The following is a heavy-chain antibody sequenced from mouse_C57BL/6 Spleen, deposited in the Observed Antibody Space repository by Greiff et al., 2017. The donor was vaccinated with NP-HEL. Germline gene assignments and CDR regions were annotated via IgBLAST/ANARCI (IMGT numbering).Heavy chain of an antibody. CDR3: ARQGFTTVVLDY. V-gene: IGHV5-17*01. J-gene: IGHJ2*01. D-gene: IGHD1-1*01. Sequence: EVQLVESGGGLVKPGGSLKLSCAASGFTFSDSGMHWVRQAPEKGLEWVAYISSGSSTIYYADTVKGRFTISRDNAKNTLFLQMTSLRSEDTAMYYSARQGFTTVVLDYWGQGTTLTVSS. CDR1: GFTFSDSG. CDR2: ISSGSSTI.